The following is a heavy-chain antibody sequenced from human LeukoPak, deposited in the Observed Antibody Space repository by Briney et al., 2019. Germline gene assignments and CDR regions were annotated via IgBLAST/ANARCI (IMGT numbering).Heavy chain of an antibody. V-gene: IGHV4-39*07. J-gene: IGHJ4*02. CDR2: GDYSGGT. Sequence: SETLSPTCTVSGDSFTSVTDYWAWIRQPPGKGLEWIASGDYSGGTYYNPSLESRVAISAGMSKNQISLKLTSVTGADTAVYYCAGERGEEYSSGWYKTNFFDNWGQGIRVTVSS. CDR3: AGERGEEYSSGWYKTNFFDN. D-gene: IGHD6-19*01. CDR1: GDSFTSVTDY.